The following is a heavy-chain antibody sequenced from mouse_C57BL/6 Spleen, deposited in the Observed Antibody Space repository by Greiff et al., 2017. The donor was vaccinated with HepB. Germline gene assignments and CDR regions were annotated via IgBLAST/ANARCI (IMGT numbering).Heavy chain of an antibody. CDR3: ARWCTTVVAPDWYFDV. CDR1: GYTFTSYW. V-gene: IGHV1-69*01. J-gene: IGHJ1*03. Sequence: QVQLQQPGAELVMPGASVKLSCKASGYTFTSYWMHWVKQRPGQGLEWIGEIDPSDSYTNYNQKFKGKSTLTVDKSSSTAYMQLSSLTSEDSAVYYCARWCTTVVAPDWYFDVWGTRTTVTVSS. CDR2: IDPSDSYT. D-gene: IGHD1-1*01.